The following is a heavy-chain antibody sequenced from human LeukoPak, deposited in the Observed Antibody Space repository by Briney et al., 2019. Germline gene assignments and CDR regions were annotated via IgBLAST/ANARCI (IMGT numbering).Heavy chain of an antibody. Sequence: PGGSLRLSCAASGFTFSSYWMSWVRQAPGKGLEWVANIKEDGSEKYYVDSVKGRFTISRDNAKNSLYLQMNSLRGEDTAVYYCAKDQQWLVEFYFDYWGQGTLVTVSS. V-gene: IGHV3-7*05. CDR1: GFTFSSYW. D-gene: IGHD6-19*01. CDR2: IKEDGSEK. CDR3: AKDQQWLVEFYFDY. J-gene: IGHJ4*02.